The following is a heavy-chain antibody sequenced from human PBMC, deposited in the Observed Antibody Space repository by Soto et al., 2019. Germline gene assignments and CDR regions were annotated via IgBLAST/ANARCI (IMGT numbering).Heavy chain of an antibody. Sequence: GGSLRLSCAASGFTFSNYGMHWVRQTPGKGLEWVALILYDGSNKYYADSVKGRFTISRDNSKNTLYLQVSSLRAEDTAVYYCAKSRDAYNFYFYYGMDVWGQGTSVTVSS. CDR3: AKSRDAYNFYFYYGMDV. V-gene: IGHV3-30*18. CDR1: GFTFSNYG. CDR2: ILYDGSNK. D-gene: IGHD1-1*01. J-gene: IGHJ6*02.